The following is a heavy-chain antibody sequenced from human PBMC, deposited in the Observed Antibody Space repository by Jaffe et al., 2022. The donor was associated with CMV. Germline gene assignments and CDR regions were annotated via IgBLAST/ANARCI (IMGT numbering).Heavy chain of an antibody. D-gene: IGHD6-13*01. V-gene: IGHV2-5*02. CDR3: NSYSSSWYFDY. Sequence: QITLKESGPTLVKPTQTLTLTCTFSGFSLSTSGVGVGWIRQPPGKALEWLALIYWDDDKRYSPSLKSRLTITKDTSKNQVVLTMTNMDPVDTATYYCNSYSSSWYFDYWGQGTLVTVSS. CDR2: IYWDDDK. J-gene: IGHJ4*02. CDR1: GFSLSTSGVG.